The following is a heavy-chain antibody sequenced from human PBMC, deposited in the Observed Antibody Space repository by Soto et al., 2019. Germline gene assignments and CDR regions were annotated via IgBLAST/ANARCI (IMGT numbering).Heavy chain of an antibody. CDR1: GYTFTRYY. V-gene: IGHV1-2*02. CDR2: INPNSGDT. J-gene: IGHJ4*02. CDR3: ARQLAYCGGDCYTEPVDY. Sequence: QAQLMQSGTEVKKPGASVKVSCKTSGYTFTRYYIHWVRQAPGQGLEWMGWINPNSGDTKYAQRFQGRVTMTKDTSITTAYMQLTRLTSDDTAVYYCARQLAYCGGDCYTEPVDYWGQGTLVTVSS. D-gene: IGHD2-21*02.